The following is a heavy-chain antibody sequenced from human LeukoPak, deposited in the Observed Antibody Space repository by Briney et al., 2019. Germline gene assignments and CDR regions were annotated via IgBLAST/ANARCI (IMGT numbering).Heavy chain of an antibody. V-gene: IGHV5-51*01. Sequence: GESLKISCQASGFTFTTFWIGWVRQMPGKGLEWMGIISPGDSVTRYSPSFQGQVTISADKSISTAYVPWSSLKASDSAMYYCARAGNYFDTSGFHYWGQGTLVTVSS. D-gene: IGHD3-22*01. J-gene: IGHJ4*02. CDR1: GFTFTTFW. CDR3: ARAGNYFDTSGFHY. CDR2: ISPGDSVT.